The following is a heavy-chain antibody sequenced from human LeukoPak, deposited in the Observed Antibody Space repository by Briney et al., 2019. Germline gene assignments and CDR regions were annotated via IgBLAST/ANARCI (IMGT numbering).Heavy chain of an antibody. Sequence: GGSLRLSCAASGFTFSSYAMSWVRQAPGKGLEWVSGISASGDSTFYAGSVKGRFTISRDNSKNTLYLQMNSLRAEDTAVYYCAKDPTDFDSSGQTYFDYWGQGPRSPSPQ. J-gene: IGHJ4*02. V-gene: IGHV3-23*01. D-gene: IGHD3-22*01. CDR1: GFTFSSYA. CDR3: AKDPTDFDSSGQTYFDY. CDR2: ISASGDST.